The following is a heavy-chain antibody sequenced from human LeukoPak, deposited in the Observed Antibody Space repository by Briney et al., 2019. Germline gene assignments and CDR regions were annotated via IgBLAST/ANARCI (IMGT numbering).Heavy chain of an antibody. CDR1: GYTFTGYY. CDR2: INPNSGGT. J-gene: IGHJ4*02. V-gene: IGHV1-2*06. Sequence: GASVKVSCKASGYTFTGYYMHWVRQAPGQGLEWMGRINPNSGGTNYAQKFQGRVTMTRDTSISTAYMELSRLRSDDTAVYCCARALGAYGSGSYSLPDYWGQGTLVTVSS. CDR3: ARALGAYGSGSYSLPDY. D-gene: IGHD3-10*01.